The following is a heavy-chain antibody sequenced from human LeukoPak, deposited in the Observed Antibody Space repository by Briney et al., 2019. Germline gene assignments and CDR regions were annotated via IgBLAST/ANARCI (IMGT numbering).Heavy chain of an antibody. CDR1: GGSISSSSYY. V-gene: IGHV4-39*07. CDR3: ARGAQPDFDWLAYYYYMDV. CDR2: IYYSGST. J-gene: IGHJ6*03. D-gene: IGHD3-9*01. Sequence: SETLSLTCTVSGGSISSSSYYWGWIRQPPGKGLEWIGSIYYSGSTYYNPSLKSRVTISVDTSKNQFSLKLSSVTAADTAVYYCARGAQPDFDWLAYYYYMDVWGKGTTVTISS.